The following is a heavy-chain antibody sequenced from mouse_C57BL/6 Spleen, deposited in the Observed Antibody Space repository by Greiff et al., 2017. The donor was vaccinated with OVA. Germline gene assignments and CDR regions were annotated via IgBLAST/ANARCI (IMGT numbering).Heavy chain of an antibody. CDR2: IDPENGDT. V-gene: IGHV14-4*01. D-gene: IGHD4-1*01. CDR1: GFNIKDDY. Sequence: EVQLQQSGAELVRPGASVKLSCTASGFNIKDDYMHWVKQRPEQGLEWIGWIDPENGDTEYASKFQGKATITADTSSNTAYLQLSSLTSEDTAVYYCTTISGTGYYFDYWGQGTTLTVSS. J-gene: IGHJ2*01. CDR3: TTISGTGYYFDY.